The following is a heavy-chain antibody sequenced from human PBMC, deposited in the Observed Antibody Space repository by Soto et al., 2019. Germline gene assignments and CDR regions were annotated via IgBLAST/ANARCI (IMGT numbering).Heavy chain of an antibody. Sequence: HPGGCLGLGCAASGVPLDDYAVHGVRTAQGKGLEWVSGISWNSGSIGYGDSVKGRISISRDNAKNSLYLQMNSLRADDTAFYYCAKDISSGYYGSGSYIDYWGQGSLVTVSS. D-gene: IGHD3-10*01. J-gene: IGHJ4*02. CDR1: GVPLDDYA. V-gene: IGHV3-9*01. CDR2: ISWNSGSI. CDR3: AKDISSGYYGSGSYIDY.